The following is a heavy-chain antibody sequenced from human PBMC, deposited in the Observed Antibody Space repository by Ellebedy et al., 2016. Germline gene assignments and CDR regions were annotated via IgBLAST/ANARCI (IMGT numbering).Heavy chain of an antibody. V-gene: IGHV1-69*13. Sequence: SVKVSXKASGGTFSSYLVNWVRQAPGQGLEWMGGIIPVVGTTTYAQKFQGRLTITADESTTTVSMDLSSLISEDTAVYYCAADWSGRRFKADAFDVWGQGTMVTVSS. CDR2: IIPVVGTT. CDR3: AADWSGRRFKADAFDV. D-gene: IGHD3-3*01. CDR1: GGTFSSYL. J-gene: IGHJ3*01.